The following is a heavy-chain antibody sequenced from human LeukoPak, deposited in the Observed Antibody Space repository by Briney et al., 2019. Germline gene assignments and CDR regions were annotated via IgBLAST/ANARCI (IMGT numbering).Heavy chain of an antibody. CDR3: AREGYGGNYGFDY. Sequence: SETLSLTCTVSGGSISSTIYYWGWIRQPPGKGLEWIGSIYYSGSTYYNPSLKSPVTMSVDTSQNQLSLKLSSVTAADTAVYFCAREGYGGNYGFDYWGQGILVTVSS. CDR1: GGSISSTIYY. CDR2: IYYSGST. V-gene: IGHV4-39*02. D-gene: IGHD4-23*01. J-gene: IGHJ4*02.